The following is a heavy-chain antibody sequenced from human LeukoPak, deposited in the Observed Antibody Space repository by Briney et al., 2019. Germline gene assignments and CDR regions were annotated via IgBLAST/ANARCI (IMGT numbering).Heavy chain of an antibody. D-gene: IGHD1-26*01. V-gene: IGHV5-51*01. CDR2: VYPGDSEG. Sequence: GESLKISCKGSGYSFTSYWIGWMRQLPGKGLEWMGIVYPGDSEGRFSPSFQGQVTMSADKSISTAYLQWSSLKASDTAMYYCAALNSGSYSFHYWGQGTLVTVSS. CDR3: AALNSGSYSFHY. J-gene: IGHJ4*02. CDR1: GYSFTSYW.